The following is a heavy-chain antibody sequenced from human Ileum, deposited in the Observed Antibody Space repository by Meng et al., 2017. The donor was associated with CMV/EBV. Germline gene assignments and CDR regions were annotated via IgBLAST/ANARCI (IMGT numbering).Heavy chain of an antibody. CDR3: NRDLGWYGSVDY. J-gene: IGHJ4*02. Sequence: NRERKDTGKGREGDGSEMKQAEGGKEEYDESVKGRFTISRDDSKNILYMEMNSLRSEDTAVYYCNRDLGWYGSVDYWGQGTLVTVSS. CDR2: EMKQAEGGKE. V-gene: IGHV3-15*07. D-gene: IGHD6-19*01.